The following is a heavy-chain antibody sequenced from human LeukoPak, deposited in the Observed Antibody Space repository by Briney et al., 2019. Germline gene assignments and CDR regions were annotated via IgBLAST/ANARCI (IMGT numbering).Heavy chain of an antibody. J-gene: IGHJ3*02. CDR1: GGSISNYY. CDR2: IYTSGST. V-gene: IGHV4-4*07. Sequence: PSETLSLTCTVSGGSISNYYWSWLRQPAGKGLEWIGGIYTSGSTNYNPSLKSRVTLSVDASKNQLSLRLSSLTAADTAVYYCARGRYCSATICSGGDAFDIWGQGTVVTVSS. D-gene: IGHD2-2*01. CDR3: ARGRYCSATICSGGDAFDI.